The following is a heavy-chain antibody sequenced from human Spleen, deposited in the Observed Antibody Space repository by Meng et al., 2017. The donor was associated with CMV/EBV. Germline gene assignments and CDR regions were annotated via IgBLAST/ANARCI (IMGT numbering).Heavy chain of an antibody. Sequence: SETLSLTCTVSGGSISSSTYYWGWIRQPPGKALEWIGSIDYSGSTYYNPSLKSRVTISVDTSKNQFSLKLSSVTAADTAVYYCARDRSGSLGLNWFDPWGQGTLVTVSS. V-gene: IGHV4-39*07. D-gene: IGHD1-26*01. CDR2: IDYSGST. CDR1: GGSISSSTYY. J-gene: IGHJ5*02. CDR3: ARDRSGSLGLNWFDP.